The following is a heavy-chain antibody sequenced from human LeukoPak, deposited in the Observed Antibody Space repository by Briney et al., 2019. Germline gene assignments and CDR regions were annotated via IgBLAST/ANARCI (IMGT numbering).Heavy chain of an antibody. CDR1: GFTVSTNS. CDR2: IYSGVT. D-gene: IGHD6-13*01. J-gene: IGHJ6*04. V-gene: IGHV3-53*01. CDR3: ARGHSAYSSWEV. Sequence: GGSLRLSCAVSGFTVSTNSMSWVRQAPGKGLEWVSFIYSGVTHYSDSVKGRFTISRDNPKNTLYLQMNSLRAEDTAVYYCARGHSAYSSWEVWGKGTTVTVSS.